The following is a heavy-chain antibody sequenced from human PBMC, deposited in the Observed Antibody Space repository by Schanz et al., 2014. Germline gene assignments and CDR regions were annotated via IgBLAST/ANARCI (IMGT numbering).Heavy chain of an antibody. Sequence: QVQLQASGPGLVKPSGTLSLTCAVSGGFISSINWWSWVRQSPGTGLEWIGEINNSGSTNYNPSLKSRVTISLTKSKDQFSLTLNAVAAADTAVYYCARDERYLPRSLFVIWGQGTLVTVSS. D-gene: IGHD3-3*01. V-gene: IGHV4-4*02. CDR2: INNSGST. CDR3: ARDERYLPRSLFVI. CDR1: GGFISSINW. J-gene: IGHJ4*02.